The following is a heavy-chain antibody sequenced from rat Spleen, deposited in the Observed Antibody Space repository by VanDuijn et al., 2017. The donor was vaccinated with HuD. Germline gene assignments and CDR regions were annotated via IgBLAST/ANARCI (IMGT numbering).Heavy chain of an antibody. V-gene: IGHV5-19*01. D-gene: IGHD1-1*01. CDR2: ISPNGGST. CDR1: GFIFSDFG. CDR3: ARHSYYSGGGYVMDA. Sequence: EVQLVESGGGLVQPGRSLKLSCTASGFIFSDFGMHWIRQAPTKGLEWVASISPNGGSTYYRDSVKGRFTISRDNAKSTLHLQVDSPRSEDTATYYCARHSYYSGGGYVMDAWGQGASVTVSS. J-gene: IGHJ4*01.